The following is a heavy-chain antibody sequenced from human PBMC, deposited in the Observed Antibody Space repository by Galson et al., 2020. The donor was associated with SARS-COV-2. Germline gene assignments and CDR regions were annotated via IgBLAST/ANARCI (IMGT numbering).Heavy chain of an antibody. Sequence: EWVAVISYDGSNKYYADSVKGRFTISRDNSKNTLYLQMNSLRAEDTAVYYCAKDSGWYSSSWYLSGIDYWGQGTLVTVSS. V-gene: IGHV3-30*18. J-gene: IGHJ4*02. CDR2: ISYDGSNK. CDR3: AKDSGWYSSSWYLSGIDY. D-gene: IGHD6-13*01.